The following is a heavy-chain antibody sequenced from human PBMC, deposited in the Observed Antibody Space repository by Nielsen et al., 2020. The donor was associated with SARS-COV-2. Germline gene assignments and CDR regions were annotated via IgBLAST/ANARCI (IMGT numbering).Heavy chain of an antibody. CDR3: AKAGYSGYVWKRGWYFDL. CDR2: IRSYANEYAT. J-gene: IGHJ2*01. CDR1: GFTFSGSA. D-gene: IGHD5-12*01. V-gene: IGHV3-73*01. Sequence: GGSLRLSCVASGFTFSGSAMHWVRQASGKGLEWLGRIRSYANEYATAYAASVKGRFTISRDNAKNSLYLQMNSLRAEDTALYYCAKAGYSGYVWKRGWYFDLWGRGTLVTVSS.